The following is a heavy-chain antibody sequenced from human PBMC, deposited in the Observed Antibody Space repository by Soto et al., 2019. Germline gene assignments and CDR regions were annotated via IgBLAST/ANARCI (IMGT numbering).Heavy chain of an antibody. J-gene: IGHJ4*02. Sequence: QVQLQESGPGLVKPSQTLSLTCTVSGGSISSAAYYWSWIRQHPGKALEWIGYISHSGSTYYTPSLKSRVIISADTSKNQFSVNLTSVTAADTAVYYCAREYTYGSNFFDCWGQGAQVTVSS. CDR3: AREYTYGSNFFDC. V-gene: IGHV4-31*03. D-gene: IGHD5-18*01. CDR2: ISHSGST. CDR1: GGSISSAAYY.